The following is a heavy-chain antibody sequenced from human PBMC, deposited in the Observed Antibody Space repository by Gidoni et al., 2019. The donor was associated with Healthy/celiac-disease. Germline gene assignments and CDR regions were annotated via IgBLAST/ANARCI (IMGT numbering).Heavy chain of an antibody. D-gene: IGHD6-6*01. J-gene: IGHJ2*01. V-gene: IGHV3-30*02. CDR2: IRYDGSNK. CDR3: AKAGAYSSSFSYFDL. Sequence: WAAFIRYDGSNKYYADSVKGRFTISRDNSKNTLYLQMNSLRAEDTAVYYCAKAGAYSSSFSYFDLWGRGTLVTVSS.